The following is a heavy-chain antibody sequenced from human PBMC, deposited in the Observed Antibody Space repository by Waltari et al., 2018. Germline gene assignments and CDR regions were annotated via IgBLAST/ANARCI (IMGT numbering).Heavy chain of an antibody. D-gene: IGHD3-10*01. CDR2: MNPNSGNT. J-gene: IGHJ6*03. CDR3: ARGRRVRRVNYYYYMDV. V-gene: IGHV1-8*01. CDR1: GYTFTSYD. Sequence: QVQLVQSGAEVKKPGASVKVSCKASGYTFTSYDIKWVRQATGKGLEWMGWMNPNSGNTGYAQKFQGRVTMTRNNSISTAYMELSSLRSEDTAVYYCARGRRVRRVNYYYYMDVWGKGTTVTVSS.